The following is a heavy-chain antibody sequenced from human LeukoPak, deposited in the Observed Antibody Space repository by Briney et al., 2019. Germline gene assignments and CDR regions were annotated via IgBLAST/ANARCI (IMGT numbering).Heavy chain of an antibody. V-gene: IGHV1-2*02. J-gene: IGHJ4*02. D-gene: IGHD6-6*01. CDR1: GYPFTDYY. Sequence: ASVKVSCKASGYPFTDYYIHWVRQAPGQGLEWMGWINPNSGGTKYTQNFQGRVSMTRDTSITTAYMELSRLRSDDTAVYYCARLYLQAARPNDYWGPGNLLTVSS. CDR3: ARLYLQAARPNDY. CDR2: INPNSGGT.